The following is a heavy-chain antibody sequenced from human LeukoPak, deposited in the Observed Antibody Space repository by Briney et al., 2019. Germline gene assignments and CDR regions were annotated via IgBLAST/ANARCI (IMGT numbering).Heavy chain of an antibody. J-gene: IGHJ5*02. CDR3: ARHSHSSSWYNWFDP. D-gene: IGHD6-13*01. CDR1: GYSFTSYW. V-gene: IGHV5-51*01. Sequence: GESLKISCKGSGYSFTSYWIGWVRQLPGKGLEWIGIIYPGDSDTRYSPSFQGQVTISADKSISTAYLQWSSLKASDTAMYYCARHSHSSSWYNWFDPWGQGTLVTVSS. CDR2: IYPGDSDT.